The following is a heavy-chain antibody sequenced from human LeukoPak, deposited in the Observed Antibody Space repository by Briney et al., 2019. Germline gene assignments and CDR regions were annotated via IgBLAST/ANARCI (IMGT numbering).Heavy chain of an antibody. CDR1: GFSLTTGGVG. Sequence: SGPTQENPPQTLTLTCSFFGFSLTTGGVGVGWIRQPPGEALECLALIYWDDDKRYSPSLRNRLSITKDTSKNQVVLTMTNVDPVDTATYYCAHTVYYSASHYFEFWGQGALVTVSS. CDR2: IYWDDDK. CDR3: AHTVYYSASHYFEF. J-gene: IGHJ4*02. V-gene: IGHV2-5*02. D-gene: IGHD3-10*01.